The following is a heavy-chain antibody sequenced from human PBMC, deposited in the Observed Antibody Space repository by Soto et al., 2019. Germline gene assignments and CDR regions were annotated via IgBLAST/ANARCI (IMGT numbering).Heavy chain of an antibody. CDR1: GDSVSSGDYY. Sequence: PSETLSLTCTVSGDSVSSGDYYWTWIRQPPGKGLEWVGHIYFSGRTNYIPSLESRVTISLDTSKNQFSLKLTSVTAADTAVYYCARDSLAAAGPHFDYWGQGTLVTVS. D-gene: IGHD6-13*01. CDR3: ARDSLAAAGPHFDY. V-gene: IGHV4-61*08. J-gene: IGHJ4*02. CDR2: IYFSGRT.